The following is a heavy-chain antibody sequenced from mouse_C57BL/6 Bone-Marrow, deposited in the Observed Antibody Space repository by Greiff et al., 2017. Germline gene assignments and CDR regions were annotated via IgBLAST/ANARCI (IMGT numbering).Heavy chain of an antibody. Sequence: EVQLQQSGPELVKPGASVKISCKASGYTFTDYYMNWVKQSQGKSLEWVGAINPESGGTSYKQKVKGKATLTVDKSSSTAYMELRSLTAEDSAIDYCAGSCITPVAYWGQGTTLTVSS. CDR2: INPESGGT. CDR3: AGSCITPVAY. V-gene: IGHV1-26*01. CDR1: GYTFTDYY. J-gene: IGHJ2*01. D-gene: IGHD1-1*01.